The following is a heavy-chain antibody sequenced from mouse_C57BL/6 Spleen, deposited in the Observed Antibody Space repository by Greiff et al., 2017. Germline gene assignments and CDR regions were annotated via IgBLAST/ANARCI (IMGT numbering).Heavy chain of an antibody. CDR2: IYPRSGNT. CDR3: ARRYGYGFDY. D-gene: IGHD2-2*01. CDR1: GYTFTSYG. J-gene: IGHJ2*01. Sequence: VHLVESGAELARPGASVKLSCQASGYTFTSYGISWVKQRTGQGLEWIGEIYPRSGNTYYNEKFKGKATLTADKSSSTAYMELRSLTSEDSAVYVCARRYGYGFDYWGQGTTLTVSS. V-gene: IGHV1-81*01.